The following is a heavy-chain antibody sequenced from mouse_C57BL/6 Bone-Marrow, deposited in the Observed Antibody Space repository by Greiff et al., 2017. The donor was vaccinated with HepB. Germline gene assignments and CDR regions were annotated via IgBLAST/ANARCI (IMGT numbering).Heavy chain of an antibody. V-gene: IGHV5-6*01. CDR2: ISSGGSYT. CDR1: GFTFSSYG. Sequence: EVQGVESGGDLVKPGGSLKLSCAASGFTFSSYGMSWVRQTPDKRLEWVATISSGGSYTYYPDRVKGRFTIYRDNAKNTLYLQMSSLKSEDTAMYYCARLRRSFAYWGQGTLVTVSA. CDR3: ARLRRSFAY. D-gene: IGHD1-1*01. J-gene: IGHJ3*01.